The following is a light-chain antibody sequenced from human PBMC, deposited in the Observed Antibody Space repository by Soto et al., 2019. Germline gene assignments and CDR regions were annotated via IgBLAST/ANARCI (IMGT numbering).Light chain of an antibody. CDR3: QQYNNWPPIT. V-gene: IGKV3D-15*01. J-gene: IGKJ5*01. CDR1: QSVRSN. CDR2: DAS. Sequence: EIVMTQSPATLSVSAGERATLSCRARQSVRSNLGWYQQKPGQAPRLLIYDASTRATGIPARFSGSGSGTEFILTISSLQYEDFGVYYCQQYNNWPPITFGQGTRLEIK.